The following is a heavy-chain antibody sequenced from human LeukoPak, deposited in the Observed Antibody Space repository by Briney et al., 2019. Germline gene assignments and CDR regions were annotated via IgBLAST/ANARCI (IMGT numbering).Heavy chain of an antibody. CDR2: IIGSADST. D-gene: IGHD6-13*01. CDR3: AKFLILAAGRPGNYYFDY. CDR1: GFTFSHYA. Sequence: GGSLRLSCAGSGFTFSHYAMSWVRQAPGKGLEWVSGIIGSADSTYYADSVKGRFTISRDNSKNTLYLQMNSLRAEDTAVYYCAKFLILAAGRPGNYYFDYWGQGTLVTVSS. J-gene: IGHJ4*02. V-gene: IGHV3-23*01.